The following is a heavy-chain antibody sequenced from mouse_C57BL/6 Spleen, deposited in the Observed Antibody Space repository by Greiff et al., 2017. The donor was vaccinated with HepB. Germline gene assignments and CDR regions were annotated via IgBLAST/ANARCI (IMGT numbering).Heavy chain of an antibody. D-gene: IGHD1-1*01. V-gene: IGHV1-76*01. Sequence: VQLQQSGAELVRPGASVKLSCKASGYTFTDYYINWVKQRPGQGLEWIARIYPGSGNTYYNEKFKGKATLTAEKSSSTAYMQLSSLTSEDSAVYFCASPLYYYGSSYNLAYWGQGTLVTVSA. J-gene: IGHJ3*01. CDR3: ASPLYYYGSSYNLAY. CDR2: IYPGSGNT. CDR1: GYTFTDYY.